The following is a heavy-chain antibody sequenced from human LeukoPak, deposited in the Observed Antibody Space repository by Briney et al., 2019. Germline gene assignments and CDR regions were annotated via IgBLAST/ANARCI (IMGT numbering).Heavy chain of an antibody. J-gene: IGHJ4*02. CDR2: ISVRGDT. CDR3: AKDPHDSWAVGC. Sequence: GGSLRLSCAASGFTFSSYGMRWDRQAPGKGPEWVSHISVRGDTHFADSVKGRFTISRDNSKNTLYLQMNSLRAEDTAVYYCAKDPHDSWAVGCWGPGTLVTVSS. V-gene: IGHV3-23*01. D-gene: IGHD3-3*01. CDR1: GFTFSSYG.